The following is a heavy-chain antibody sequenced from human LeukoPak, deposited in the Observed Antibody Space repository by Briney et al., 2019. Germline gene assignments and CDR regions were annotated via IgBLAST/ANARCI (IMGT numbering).Heavy chain of an antibody. J-gene: IGHJ4*02. CDR1: GFTFSNVW. CDR3: VTDLVIKGYFDY. Sequence: NPGGSLRLSCAASGFTFSNVWMSWVRQVPGKGLEWVGRIRRKTDGETTGHAAPVKGRFTISGDDSKNTLYLQMNSLKTEDTAVYYCVTDLVIKGYFDYWGQGALVTVSS. CDR2: IRRKTDGETT. V-gene: IGHV3-15*01. D-gene: IGHD2-21*01.